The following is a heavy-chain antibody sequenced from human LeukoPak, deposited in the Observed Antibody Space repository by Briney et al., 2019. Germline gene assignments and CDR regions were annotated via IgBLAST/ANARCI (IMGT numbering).Heavy chain of an antibody. CDR3: ARQKTYYYDSSGYYHAFDI. CDR2: INPKSGGT. Sequence: ASVKVSCKASGYTFTGYYMHWVRQAPGQGLEWMGWINPKSGGTNYAQKFQGRVTMTSDTSIGTAYMELSRLRSDDTAVYYCARQKTYYYDSSGYYHAFDIWGQGTMVTVSS. CDR1: GYTFTGYY. J-gene: IGHJ3*02. D-gene: IGHD3-22*01. V-gene: IGHV1-2*02.